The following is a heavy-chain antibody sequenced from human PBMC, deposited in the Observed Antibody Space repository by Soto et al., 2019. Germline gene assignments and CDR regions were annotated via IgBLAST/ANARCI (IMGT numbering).Heavy chain of an antibody. CDR2: ISAYNGNT. CDR1: GCRFTRYV. D-gene: IGHD6-13*01. J-gene: IGHJ4*02. CDR3: ARFIAAAVGTLDY. V-gene: IGHV1-18*01. Sequence: ASWKIACRGSGCRFTRYVIICVRQAPGQGLEWMGWISAYNGNTNYAQKLQGRVTMTTDTSTSTAYMELRSLRSDDTAVYYWARFIAAAVGTLDYWCQGTLVTVSS.